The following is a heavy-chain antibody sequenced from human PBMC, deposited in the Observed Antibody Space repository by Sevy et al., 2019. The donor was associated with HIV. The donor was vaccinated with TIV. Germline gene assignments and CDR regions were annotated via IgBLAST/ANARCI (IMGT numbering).Heavy chain of an antibody. V-gene: IGHV1-69*13. J-gene: IGHJ5*02. D-gene: IGHD3-10*01. CDR3: ARVMVRGVIVDP. CDR2: IIPIFGTA. Sequence: ASVKVSCKASGGTFSSYAISWVRQAPGQGLEWMGGIIPIFGTANYAQKFQGRVTITADESTSTAYMELSSLRSEDTAVYYCARVMVRGVIVDPRGQGTLVTVSS. CDR1: GGTFSSYA.